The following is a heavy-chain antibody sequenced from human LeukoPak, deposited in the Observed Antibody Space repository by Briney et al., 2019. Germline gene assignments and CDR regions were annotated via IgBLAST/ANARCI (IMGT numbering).Heavy chain of an antibody. Sequence: PSETLSLTCTVFGASISTHYWSWIRQSPGKGLEWIGYISYRGSTDYNPSLGSRVTLSVDTSTNQISLRLMSVTAADTAVYYCTRDGGVAVTPLDFDFWGQGTLVTVSS. J-gene: IGHJ4*02. CDR1: GASISTHY. D-gene: IGHD6-19*01. CDR3: TRDGGVAVTPLDFDF. CDR2: ISYRGST. V-gene: IGHV4-59*11.